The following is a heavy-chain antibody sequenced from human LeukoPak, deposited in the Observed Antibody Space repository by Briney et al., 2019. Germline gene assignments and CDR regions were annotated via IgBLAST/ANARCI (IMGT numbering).Heavy chain of an antibody. CDR1: GGSISSYY. CDR3: AREGSTAFFNWFDP. CDR2: IYYSGST. D-gene: IGHD2/OR15-2a*01. Sequence: SETLSLTCTVSGGSISSYYWSWIRQPPGKGLEWIGYIYYSGSTNYNPSLKSRVTISVDTSKNQFSLKLSSVTAADTAVYYCAREGSTAFFNWFDPWGQGTLVTVSS. V-gene: IGHV4-59*08. J-gene: IGHJ5*02.